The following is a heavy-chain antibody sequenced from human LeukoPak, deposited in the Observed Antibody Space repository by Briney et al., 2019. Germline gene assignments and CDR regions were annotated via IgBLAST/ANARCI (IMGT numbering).Heavy chain of an antibody. V-gene: IGHV4-61*02. D-gene: IGHD2-15*01. CDR1: GGSISSGSYY. CDR2: IYTSGST. Sequence: KPSQTLSLTCTVSGGSISSGSYYWGWIRQPAGKGPEWIGRIYTSGSTNYNPSLKSRVTVSVDTSKNQFSLKVTSLTAADTAVYYCARGLTYCTGGTCSCYFDYWGQGTLVTVSS. CDR3: ARGLTYCTGGTCSCYFDY. J-gene: IGHJ4*02.